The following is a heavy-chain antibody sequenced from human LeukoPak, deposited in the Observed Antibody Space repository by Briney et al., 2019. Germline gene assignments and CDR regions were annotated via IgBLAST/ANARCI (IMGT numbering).Heavy chain of an antibody. J-gene: IGHJ4*02. V-gene: IGHV3-23*01. CDR1: GFTFSSYA. CDR3: AKYLGYSSSSYYFDY. CDR2: ISGSGGST. Sequence: GGSLRLSCAASGFTFSSYAMSWVRQAPGKGLEWVSAISGSGGSTYYADSVKGRFTISRDNSKNTLYLQMNSLRAEDTAVYYCAKYLGYSSSSYYFDYWGQGTLVTVSS. D-gene: IGHD6-13*01.